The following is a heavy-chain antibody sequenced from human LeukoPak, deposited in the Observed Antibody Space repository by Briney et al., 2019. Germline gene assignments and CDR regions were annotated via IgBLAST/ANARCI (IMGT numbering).Heavy chain of an antibody. CDR2: IYYSGST. CDR3: ASQDSGWYYFDY. Sequence: PSETLSLTCTVSGGSISSYYWSWIRQPPGKGLEWIGYIYYSGSTNYNPSLKSRVTISVDTSKNQFSLKLSSVTAADTAVYYCASQDSGWYYFDYWGQGTLVTVSS. V-gene: IGHV4-59*01. J-gene: IGHJ4*02. D-gene: IGHD6-19*01. CDR1: GGSISSYY.